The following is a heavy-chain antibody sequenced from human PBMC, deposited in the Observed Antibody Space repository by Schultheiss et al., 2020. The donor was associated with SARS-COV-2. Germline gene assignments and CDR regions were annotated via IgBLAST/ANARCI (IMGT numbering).Heavy chain of an antibody. CDR1: GGSISSSNW. D-gene: IGHD5-24*01. J-gene: IGHJ4*02. CDR3: AKVKTATITGLDY. V-gene: IGHV4-4*02. CDR2: INQSGST. Sequence: SETLSLTCAVSGGSISSSNWWSWIRQPPGKGLEWIGEINQSGSTNYNPSLKSRVTISVDTSKNQFSLKLSSVTAADTAVYYCAKVKTATITGLDYWGQGTLVTVSS.